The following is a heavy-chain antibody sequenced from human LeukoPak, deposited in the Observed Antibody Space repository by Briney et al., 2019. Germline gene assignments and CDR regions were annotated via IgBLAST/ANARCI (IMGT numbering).Heavy chain of an antibody. CDR1: GHTFNNYW. CDR3: ARLHSAGYSSGWYDNWFDP. V-gene: IGHV5-51*01. Sequence: GESLKISCKGSGHTFNNYWIAWVRQMPGKGLEWMGIIYPGDSDTRYSPSFQGQVTISADKSISTAYLQWSSLKASDTAMYYCARLHSAGYSSGWYDNWFDPWGQGTLVTVSS. D-gene: IGHD6-19*01. J-gene: IGHJ5*02. CDR2: IYPGDSDT.